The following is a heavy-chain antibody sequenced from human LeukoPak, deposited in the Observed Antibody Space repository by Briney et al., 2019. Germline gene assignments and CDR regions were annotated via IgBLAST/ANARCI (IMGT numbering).Heavy chain of an antibody. V-gene: IGHV1-8*01. CDR1: GFTFSAYD. J-gene: IGHJ4*02. D-gene: IGHD3-22*01. CDR2: MSPTSGNT. Sequence: GASVKVSCKASGFTFSAYDINWVRQAPGQGLEWMGWMSPTSGNTGFAQKFQGRVTMTRDTSINTAYMELSNLRSEDTAVYYCARVSQTPAYYYTSGYYYHGYWGQGTRVTVSS. CDR3: ARVSQTPAYYYTSGYYYHGY.